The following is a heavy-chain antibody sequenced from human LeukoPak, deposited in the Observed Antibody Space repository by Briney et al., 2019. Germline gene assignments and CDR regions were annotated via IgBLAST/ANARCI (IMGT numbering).Heavy chain of an antibody. CDR3: ARDTRGTADY. CDR1: GGSISSGGYY. V-gene: IGHV4-61*02. CDR2: IYTSGST. D-gene: IGHD3-10*01. Sequence: SETLSLTCTVSGGSISSGGYYWSWIRQPAGKGLEWIGRIYTSGSTNYNPSLKSRVTISVDTSKNQFSLKLSSVTAADTAVYYCARDTRGTADYWGQGTLVTVSS. J-gene: IGHJ4*02.